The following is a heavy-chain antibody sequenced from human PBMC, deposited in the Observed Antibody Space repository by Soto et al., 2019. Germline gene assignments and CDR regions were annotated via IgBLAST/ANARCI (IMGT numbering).Heavy chain of an antibody. V-gene: IGHV3-23*01. CDR3: ASERESGPRITMIVVVTRPRHDAFDI. Sequence: HPGGSLRLSCAASVFTFSSCAMSWVRQAPGKGLEWVSAISGSGGSTYYADSVKGRFTISRDNSKNTLYLQMNSLRAEDTAVYYCASERESGPRITMIVVVTRPRHDAFDIWGQGTMVTVSS. CDR2: ISGSGGST. CDR1: VFTFSSCA. J-gene: IGHJ3*02. D-gene: IGHD3-22*01.